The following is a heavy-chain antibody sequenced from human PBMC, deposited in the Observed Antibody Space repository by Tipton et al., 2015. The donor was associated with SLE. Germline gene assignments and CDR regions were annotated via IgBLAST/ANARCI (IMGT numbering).Heavy chain of an antibody. Sequence: TLSLTCAVYGGSFSGYYWSWIRQPPGKGLEWIGEINHSGSTNYNPSLKSRVTISVDTSKNQFSLKLSSVTAADTAMYYCARRSITGTWGAFDYWGQGTLVTVSS. V-gene: IGHV4-34*01. CDR2: INHSGST. J-gene: IGHJ4*02. CDR3: ARRSITGTWGAFDY. CDR1: GGSFSGYY. D-gene: IGHD1/OR15-1a*01.